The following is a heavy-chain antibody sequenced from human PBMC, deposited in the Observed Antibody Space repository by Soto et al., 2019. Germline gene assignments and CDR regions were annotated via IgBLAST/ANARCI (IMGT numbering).Heavy chain of an antibody. V-gene: IGHV3-21*01. CDR2: IGTTSTFI. D-gene: IGHD6-13*01. CDR1: GFNLGTFT. Sequence: GGSLRLSCAASGFNLGTFTMNWVRQAPGKGLEWVSSIGTTSTFIFYADSVRGRFTISRDNAKNSVFLQMNSLRAEDTAIYYCAKDGQQQLASYFDYWGRGTLVTVSS. J-gene: IGHJ4*02. CDR3: AKDGQQQLASYFDY.